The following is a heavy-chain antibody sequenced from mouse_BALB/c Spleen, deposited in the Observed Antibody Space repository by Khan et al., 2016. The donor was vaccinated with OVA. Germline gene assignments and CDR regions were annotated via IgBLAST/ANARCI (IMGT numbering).Heavy chain of an antibody. J-gene: IGHJ2*01. V-gene: IGHV3-2*02. Sequence: EVQLRESGPGLVKPSQSLSLTCTVTGYSITSDYAWNWIRQFPGNKLEWMGYIKYSGSTSYNPSLKSRISITRNTSQNQFFLQLSSVTTEDTATXYCARSGTISTVVATDFDSWGQGTTLTVSS. CDR3: ARSGTISTVVATDFDS. CDR2: IKYSGST. D-gene: IGHD1-1*01. CDR1: GYSITSDYA.